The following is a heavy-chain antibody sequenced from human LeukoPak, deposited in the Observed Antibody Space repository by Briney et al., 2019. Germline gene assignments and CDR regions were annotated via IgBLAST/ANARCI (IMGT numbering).Heavy chain of an antibody. CDR3: ARESYTAMALANYYSCMDV. V-gene: IGHV4-59*11. Sequence: PSETLSLTCTVSGGSISSHYWSWIRQPPGKGLEWIGYIYYSGSTNYNPSLKSRVTISVDTSKNQFSLKLSSVTAADTAVYYCARESYTAMALANYYSCMDVGGKGTRVTVSS. D-gene: IGHD5-18*01. CDR2: IYYSGST. CDR1: GGSISSHY. J-gene: IGHJ6*03.